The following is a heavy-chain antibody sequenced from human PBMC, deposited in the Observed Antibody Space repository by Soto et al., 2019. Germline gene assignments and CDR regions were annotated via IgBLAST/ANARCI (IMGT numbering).Heavy chain of an antibody. CDR1: GYTFTSYG. CDR3: ARVVQQLVRLVHYYGMDV. V-gene: IGHV1-18*01. Sequence: QVQLVQSGAEVKKPGASVKVSCKASGYTFTSYGISWVRQAPGQGLEWLGWISAYNGNTNYAQKLQGRVTMTTDTSTSTDYMELRSLRSDDTAVYYCARVVQQLVRLVHYYGMDVWGAGTTVTVAS. D-gene: IGHD6-13*01. CDR2: ISAYNGNT. J-gene: IGHJ6*04.